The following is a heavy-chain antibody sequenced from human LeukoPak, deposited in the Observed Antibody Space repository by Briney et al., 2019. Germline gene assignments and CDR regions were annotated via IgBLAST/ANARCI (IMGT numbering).Heavy chain of an antibody. CDR3: ARGVQFRKLGYCSSTSCYQTGGYYYYYYYMDV. V-gene: IGHV4-34*01. CDR1: GGSFSGYY. Sequence: SETLSLTCAVYGGSFSGYYWSWIRQPPGKGLEWIGEINHSGSTNYNPSLKSRVTISVDTSKNQFSLKLSSVTAADTAVYYCARGVQFRKLGYCSSTSCYQTGGYYYYYYYMDVWGKGTTVTVFS. CDR2: INHSGST. J-gene: IGHJ6*03. D-gene: IGHD2-2*01.